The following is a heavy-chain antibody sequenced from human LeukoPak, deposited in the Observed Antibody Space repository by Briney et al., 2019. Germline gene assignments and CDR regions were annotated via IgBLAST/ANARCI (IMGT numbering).Heavy chain of an antibody. CDR1: GFTFSTYA. CDR2: FGGSGGTI. CDR3: ASIYDN. J-gene: IGHJ4*02. D-gene: IGHD3-9*01. V-gene: IGHV3-23*01. Sequence: PGGSLRLSCAASGFTFSTYAMSWVRQAPGKGLEWVSHFGGSGGTIYYADSVKGRFTISRDNSKNTLYLQMNSLRAEDTAVYYCASIYDNWGQGTLVTVSS.